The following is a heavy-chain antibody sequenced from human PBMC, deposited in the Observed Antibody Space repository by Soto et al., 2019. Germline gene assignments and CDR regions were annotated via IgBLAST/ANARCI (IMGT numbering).Heavy chain of an antibody. J-gene: IGHJ4*02. CDR2: INAGNGNT. V-gene: IGHV1-3*01. CDR1: GYTFTSYA. CDR3: AINTYYYDSSGYQNDY. D-gene: IGHD3-22*01. Sequence: GASVKVSCKDAGYTFTSYAMHWVRQAPGQRLECMGWINAGNGNTKYSQKFQVRVTITRDTSASTAYMELSSLRSADIAVYSCAINTYYYDSSGYQNDYWGQGTLVTVSS.